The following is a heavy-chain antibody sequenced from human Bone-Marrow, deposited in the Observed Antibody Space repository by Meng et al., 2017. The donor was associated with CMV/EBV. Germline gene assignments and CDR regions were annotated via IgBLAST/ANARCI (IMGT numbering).Heavy chain of an antibody. CDR3: ARERYYGSGSYSCWFDP. J-gene: IGHJ5*02. Sequence: GGSLKISCAASGFTFSSYAMHWVRQAPGKGLEWVAVISYDGSNKYYADSVKGRFTISRDNSKNTLYLQMNSLRAEDTAVYYCARERYYGSGSYSCWFDPWGQGTRVTVSS. CDR1: GFTFSSYA. CDR2: ISYDGSNK. V-gene: IGHV3-30-3*01. D-gene: IGHD3-10*01.